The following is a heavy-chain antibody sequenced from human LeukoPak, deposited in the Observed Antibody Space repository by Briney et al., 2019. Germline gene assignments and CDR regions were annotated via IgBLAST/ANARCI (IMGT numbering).Heavy chain of an antibody. CDR3: ARSTPMTTVTTNFDY. CDR1: GYTFTGYY. CDR2: INPNSGGT. V-gene: IGHV1-2*02. J-gene: IGHJ4*02. D-gene: IGHD4-11*01. Sequence: GASVKVSCKASGYTFTGYYMHWVRQAPGQGLEWMGWINPNSGGTNYAQKFQGRVTMTRDTSISTAYMELSRLRSDDTAVYYCARSTPMTTVTTNFDYWGQGTLVTVSS.